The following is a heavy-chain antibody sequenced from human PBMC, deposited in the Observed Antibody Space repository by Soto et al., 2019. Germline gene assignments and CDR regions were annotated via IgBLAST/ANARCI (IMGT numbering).Heavy chain of an antibody. Sequence: GLDLEWLALIYWDDDKRYSPSLNSRLTITMDTSKNQVVLTMTNMDPVDTATYYCARSQSKGVSGPYFDYWGQGTLVTVSS. CDR3: ARSQSKGVSGPYFDY. J-gene: IGHJ4*02. V-gene: IGHV2-5*02. CDR2: IYWDDDK. D-gene: IGHD3-3*01.